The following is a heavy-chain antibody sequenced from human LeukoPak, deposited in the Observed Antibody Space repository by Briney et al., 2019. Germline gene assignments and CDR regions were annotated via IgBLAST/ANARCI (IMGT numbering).Heavy chain of an antibody. D-gene: IGHD6-6*01. V-gene: IGHV3-48*04. CDR3: ARVPSIAARLDYYMDV. J-gene: IGHJ6*03. CDR1: GFTFSSYS. CDR2: ISSSRSLI. Sequence: GGSLRLSCAASGFTFSSYSMNWVRQAPGKGLEWVSYISSSRSLIYYADSVKGRFTVSRDNAKNSLYLQMNSLRAEDTAVYYCARVPSIAARLDYYMDVWGKGTTVTVSS.